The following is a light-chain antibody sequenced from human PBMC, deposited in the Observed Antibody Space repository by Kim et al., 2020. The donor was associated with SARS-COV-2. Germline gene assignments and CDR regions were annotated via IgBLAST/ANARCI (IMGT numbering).Light chain of an antibody. J-gene: IGLJ2*01. Sequence: PGQKVTISGSGSFNIGNNDVSWYQQFPRTAPKLLIYDNNKRPSGIPDRFSGSKSGMSATLGITGLQTGDEADYYCVTWDRSLSAVVFGGGTQLTVL. V-gene: IGLV1-51*01. CDR3: VTWDRSLSAVV. CDR1: SFNIGNND. CDR2: DNN.